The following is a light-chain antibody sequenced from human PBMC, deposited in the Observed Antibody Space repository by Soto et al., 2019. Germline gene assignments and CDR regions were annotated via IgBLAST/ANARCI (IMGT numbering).Light chain of an antibody. CDR3: AAWDDSLSGLVV. CDR1: SSNIGSNY. J-gene: IGLJ2*01. V-gene: IGLV1-47*01. Sequence: QSLLTQPPSASGTPGQRVTISCSESSSNIGSNYVYWYQQLPGTAPKLLIYRNNQRPSGVPDRFSGSKSGTSASLAISGLRSEDEADYYCAAWDDSLSGLVVFGGGTKLTVL. CDR2: RNN.